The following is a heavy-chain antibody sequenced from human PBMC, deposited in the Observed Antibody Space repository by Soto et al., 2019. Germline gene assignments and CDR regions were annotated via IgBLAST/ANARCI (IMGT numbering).Heavy chain of an antibody. CDR2: ISYDGSNK. CDR1: GFTFSSYG. Sequence: GGSLRLSCAASGFTFSSYGMHWVRQAPGKGLEWVAVISYDGSNKYYADSVKGRFTISRDNSKNTLYLQMNSLRAEDTAVYYCAFGTTGNAFDIWGQGTMVTVSS. J-gene: IGHJ3*02. CDR3: AFGTTGNAFDI. V-gene: IGHV3-30*03. D-gene: IGHD4-17*01.